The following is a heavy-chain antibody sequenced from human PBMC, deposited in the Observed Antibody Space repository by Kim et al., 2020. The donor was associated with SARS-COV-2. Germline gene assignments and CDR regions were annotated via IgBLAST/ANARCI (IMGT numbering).Heavy chain of an antibody. CDR2: IYYSGST. D-gene: IGHD6-13*01. V-gene: IGHV4-59*01. J-gene: IGHJ6*02. Sequence: SETLSLTCTVSGGSISSYYWSWIRQPPGKGLEWIGYIYYSGSTNYNPSLKSRVTISVDTSKNQFSLKLSSVTAADTAVYYCARVGPLMPGDSSSWYGAPLRAVAGMGYGMDVWGQGTTVTVSS. CDR1: GGSISSYY. CDR3: ARVGPLMPGDSSSWYGAPLRAVAGMGYGMDV.